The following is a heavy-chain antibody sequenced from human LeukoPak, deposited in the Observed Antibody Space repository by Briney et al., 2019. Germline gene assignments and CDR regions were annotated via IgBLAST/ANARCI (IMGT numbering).Heavy chain of an antibody. CDR3: ARAGFLYYMDV. V-gene: IGHV1-18*01. CDR2: ISGYNGNT. D-gene: IGHD3-10*01. J-gene: IGHJ6*03. Sequence: ASVKVSCKASGYTFTSYGISWVRQAPGQGLEWMGWISGYNGNTDHAQKLQGRVTMTTDASTSTAYMELGSLRSDDTAVYYCARAGFLYYMDVWGKGTTVTVSS. CDR1: GYTFTSYG.